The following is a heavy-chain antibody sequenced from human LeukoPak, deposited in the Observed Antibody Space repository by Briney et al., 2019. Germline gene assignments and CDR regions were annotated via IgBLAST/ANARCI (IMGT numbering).Heavy chain of an antibody. J-gene: IGHJ4*02. V-gene: IGHV4-39*01. CDR1: GGSISSSSYY. CDR3: ARHASGSYLCNFDY. CDR2: IYYSGST. Sequence: PSETLSLTCTVSGGSISSSSYYWGWIRQPPGKGLEWIGSIYYSGSTYYNPSLQSRVTISVDTSKSQFSLKLNSVTAADTAVYYCARHASGSYLCNFDYWGQGALVTVSS. D-gene: IGHD1-26*01.